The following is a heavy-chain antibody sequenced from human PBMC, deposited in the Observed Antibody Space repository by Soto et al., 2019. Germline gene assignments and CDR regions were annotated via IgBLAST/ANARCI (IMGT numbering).Heavy chain of an antibody. J-gene: IGHJ6*02. CDR1: GFTFSSYG. CDR2: IWYDGSNK. D-gene: IGHD5-18*01. V-gene: IGHV3-33*01. Sequence: QVQLVESGGGVVQPGRSLRLSCAASGFTFSSYGMHWVRQAPGKGLEWVAVIWYDGSNKYYADSVKGRFTISRDNSKNTLYLQMNSLRAEDTAVYYCAREISWIQQNYGMDVWGQGTTVTVSS. CDR3: AREISWIQQNYGMDV.